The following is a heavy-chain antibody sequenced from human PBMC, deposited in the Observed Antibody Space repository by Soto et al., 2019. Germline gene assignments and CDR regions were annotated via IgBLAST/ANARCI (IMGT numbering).Heavy chain of an antibody. V-gene: IGHV3-11*01. CDR1: GFTFSDYY. Sequence: QVHLVESGGGLVKSGGSLRIICEASGFTFSDYYMSWVRQAPGKGLEWVAYISSSGNIIYYADSVKGRFTISRDNAKSLVYLQMNSLRADDTALYFCAKMSSENYYDPVFSWGLGTLVTVSS. CDR2: ISSSGNII. CDR3: AKMSSENYYDPVFS. D-gene: IGHD3-22*01. J-gene: IGHJ4*02.